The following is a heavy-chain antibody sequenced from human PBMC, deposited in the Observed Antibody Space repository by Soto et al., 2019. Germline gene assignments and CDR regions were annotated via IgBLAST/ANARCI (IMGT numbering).Heavy chain of an antibody. V-gene: IGHV2-5*02. D-gene: IGHD3-10*01. Sequence: QITLKESGPTLVKPTQTLTLTCTFSGFSLTTRGVGVGWIRQPPGKALESLALIYWDDDKRYSPSLQSRLSITKETSKNQVVLTMTNVDPVDTATYYCAHIPNYYQSDWFDPWGQGTLVSVSS. CDR1: GFSLTTRGVG. CDR2: IYWDDDK. CDR3: AHIPNYYQSDWFDP. J-gene: IGHJ5*02.